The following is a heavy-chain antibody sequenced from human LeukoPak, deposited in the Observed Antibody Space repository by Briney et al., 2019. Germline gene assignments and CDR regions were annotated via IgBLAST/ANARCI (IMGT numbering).Heavy chain of an antibody. D-gene: IGHD2-2*01. Sequence: SETLSLTCTASGGSISSYYWSWIRQPPGKGLEWIGYIYYSGSTNYNPSLKSRVTISVDTSKNQFSLKLSSVTAADTAVYYCARDPSPAHYYYYYGMDVWGKGTTVTVSS. J-gene: IGHJ6*04. V-gene: IGHV4-59*01. CDR1: GGSISSYY. CDR2: IYYSGST. CDR3: ARDPSPAHYYYYYGMDV.